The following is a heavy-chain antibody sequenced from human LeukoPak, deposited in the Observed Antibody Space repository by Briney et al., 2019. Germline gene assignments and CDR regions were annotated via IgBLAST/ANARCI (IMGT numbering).Heavy chain of an antibody. J-gene: IGHJ4*02. CDR1: GGSIISYY. Sequence: SETLSLTCTVSGGSIISYYWSWIRQPPGKGLEWIGHIYYSGSTNYNPSLKSRVTISVDTSKNQFSLKLSSVTAADTAVYYCARHGPGGVTGDYWGQGTLVTVSS. CDR3: ARHGPGGVTGDY. D-gene: IGHD1-14*01. V-gene: IGHV4-59*08. CDR2: IYYSGST.